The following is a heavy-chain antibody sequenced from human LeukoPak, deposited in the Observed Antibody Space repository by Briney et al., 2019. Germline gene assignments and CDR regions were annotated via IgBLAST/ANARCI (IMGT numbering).Heavy chain of an antibody. J-gene: IGHJ6*03. V-gene: IGHV3-30*03. CDR3: ARKPGYSSSWVRSVNYYYYMDV. D-gene: IGHD6-13*01. Sequence: SGGSLRLSCAASGFTFSSYAMSWVRQAPGKGLEWVAVISYDGSNKYYADSVKGRFTISRDNSKNTLYLQMNSLRAEDTAVYYCARKPGYSSSWVRSVNYYYYMDVWGKGTTVTVSS. CDR2: ISYDGSNK. CDR1: GFTFSSYA.